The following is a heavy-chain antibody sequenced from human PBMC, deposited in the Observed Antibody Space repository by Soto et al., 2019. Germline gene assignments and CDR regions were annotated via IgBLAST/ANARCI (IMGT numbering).Heavy chain of an antibody. CDR3: ARDRIVGATAHFFDY. CDR1: GFTFSSYG. Sequence: PGGSLRLSCAASGFTFSSYGMHWVRQAPGKGLEWVAVIWYDGSNKYYADSVKGRFTISRDNSKNTLYLQMNSLRAEDTAVYYCARDRIVGATAHFFDYWGQGTLVTVSS. V-gene: IGHV3-33*01. D-gene: IGHD1-26*01. CDR2: IWYDGSNK. J-gene: IGHJ4*02.